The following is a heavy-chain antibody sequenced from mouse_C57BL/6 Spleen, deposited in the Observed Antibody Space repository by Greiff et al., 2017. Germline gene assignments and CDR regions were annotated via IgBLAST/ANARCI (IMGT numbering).Heavy chain of an antibody. J-gene: IGHJ1*03. Sequence: QVQLQQPGAELVKPGASVKVSCKASGYTFTSYWMHWVKQRPGQGLEWIGRIHPSDSDTNYNQKFKGKATLTVDKSSSTAYMQLSSLTSEDSAVYYCASHYGSSYDWYFDVWGTGTTVTVSS. CDR3: ASHYGSSYDWYFDV. V-gene: IGHV1-74*01. CDR1: GYTFTSYW. CDR2: IHPSDSDT. D-gene: IGHD1-1*01.